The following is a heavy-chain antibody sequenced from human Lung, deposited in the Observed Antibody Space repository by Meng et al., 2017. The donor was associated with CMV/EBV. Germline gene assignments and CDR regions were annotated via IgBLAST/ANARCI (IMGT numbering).Heavy chain of an antibody. CDR2: IKQDGSEK. Sequence: ESXKISXAASGFTFSSYWMSWVRQAPGKGLEWVANIKQDGSEKYYVDSVKGRFTISRDNAKNSLYLQMNSLRAEDTAVYYCARYLVVVVGYGRDVWGQGTXVTVSS. D-gene: IGHD2-2*01. V-gene: IGHV3-7*01. CDR3: ARYLVVVVGYGRDV. CDR1: GFTFSSYW. J-gene: IGHJ6*02.